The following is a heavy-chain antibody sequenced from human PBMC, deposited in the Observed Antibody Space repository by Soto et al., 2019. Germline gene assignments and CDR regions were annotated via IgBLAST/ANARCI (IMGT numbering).Heavy chain of an antibody. J-gene: IGHJ5*02. CDR3: ARLYCTSSTCDSWFDP. CDR1: GYTFTTFG. Sequence: LVESLKLSCTGFGYTFTTFGVSWVRQMPGRGLEWMGRIDPRDSYTTYSPSFQGHVTISVDKSIRTAYLQWGSLKASDTAMYYCARLYCTSSTCDSWFDPWGQGTLVTVSS. V-gene: IGHV5-10-1*01. CDR2: IDPRDSYT. D-gene: IGHD2-2*01.